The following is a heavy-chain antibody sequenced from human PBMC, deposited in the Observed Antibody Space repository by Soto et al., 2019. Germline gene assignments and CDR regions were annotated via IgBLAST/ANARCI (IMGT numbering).Heavy chain of an antibody. D-gene: IGHD3-22*01. CDR2: IYHSGST. Sequence: SETLSLTCAGSGYSISSVYYWGLIRQPPGKGLEWIGSIYHSGSTYYNPSLKSRVTISVDTSKNQFSLKLSSVTAADTAVYYCARDLYYDSSGYYAFHYRGQGTPVTFAS. J-gene: IGHJ4*02. V-gene: IGHV4-38-2*02. CDR3: ARDLYYDSSGYYAFHY. CDR1: GYSISSVYY.